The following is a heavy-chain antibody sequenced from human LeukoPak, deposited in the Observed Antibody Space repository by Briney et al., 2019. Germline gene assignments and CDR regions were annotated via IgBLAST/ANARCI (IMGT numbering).Heavy chain of an antibody. CDR3: ARGGVTFGGAYYMDV. Sequence: ASVKVSCKASGYTFTSYGINWVRQAPGQGLEWMGWISAYNGDTNYAQKLQGRVTMTTDTSTSTAYMELSSLRSEDTAVYYCARGGVTFGGAYYMDVWGKGTTVTVSS. CDR1: GYTFTSYG. CDR2: ISAYNGDT. J-gene: IGHJ6*03. D-gene: IGHD3-16*01. V-gene: IGHV1-18*01.